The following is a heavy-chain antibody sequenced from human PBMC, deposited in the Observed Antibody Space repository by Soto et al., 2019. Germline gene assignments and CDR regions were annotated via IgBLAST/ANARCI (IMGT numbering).Heavy chain of an antibody. CDR3: ARESAAAGTSGFDY. Sequence: RPSVKVSCKASGYTFTGYYMHWVRQAPGQGLEWMGWINPNSGGTNYAQKFQGRVTMTRDTSISTAYMELSRLRSDDTAVYYCARESAAAGTSGFDYWGQGTLVTVSS. J-gene: IGHJ4*02. V-gene: IGHV1-2*02. CDR1: GYTFTGYY. CDR2: INPNSGGT. D-gene: IGHD6-13*01.